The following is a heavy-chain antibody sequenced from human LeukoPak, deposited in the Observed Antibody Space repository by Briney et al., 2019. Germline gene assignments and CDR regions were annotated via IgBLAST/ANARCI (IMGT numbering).Heavy chain of an antibody. V-gene: IGHV4-39*01. D-gene: IGHD3-22*01. CDR3: ARTRAYYYDSSGYYSLGPIDY. CDR1: GGSISSSSYY. Sequence: PSETLSLTCTVSGGSISSSSYYWGWIRQPPGKGLEWIGSIYYSGSTYYNPSLKSRVTISVDTSKNQFSLKLSSVTAADTAVYYCARTRAYYYDSSGYYSLGPIDYWGQGTLVTVSS. CDR2: IYYSGST. J-gene: IGHJ4*02.